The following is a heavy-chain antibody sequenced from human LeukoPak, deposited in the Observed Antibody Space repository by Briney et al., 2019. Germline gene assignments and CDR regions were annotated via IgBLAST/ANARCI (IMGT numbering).Heavy chain of an antibody. Sequence: SETLSLTCAVYGGSFSGYYWSWIRQPPGKGLEWIGEINHSGSTNYNPSLKSRVTISVDTSKYQFSLKLSSVTAADTAVYYCARDLGGNSGDYWGQGTLVTVSS. CDR1: GGSFSGYY. V-gene: IGHV4-34*01. D-gene: IGHD4-23*01. CDR2: INHSGST. J-gene: IGHJ4*02. CDR3: ARDLGGNSGDY.